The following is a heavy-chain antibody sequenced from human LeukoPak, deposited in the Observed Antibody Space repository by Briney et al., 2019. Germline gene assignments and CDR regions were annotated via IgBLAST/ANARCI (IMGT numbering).Heavy chain of an antibody. Sequence: GGSLRLSCAASGFTFNNYGMHWVRQAPGKGLEWVAFIQYDTISKYYADSVKGRFTISRDNSKNTLYLQMNNLRPEDTAVYYCAELGITMIGGVWGKGTTVTISS. V-gene: IGHV3-30*02. D-gene: IGHD3-10*02. CDR2: IQYDTISK. CDR1: GFTFNNYG. CDR3: AELGITMIGGV. J-gene: IGHJ6*04.